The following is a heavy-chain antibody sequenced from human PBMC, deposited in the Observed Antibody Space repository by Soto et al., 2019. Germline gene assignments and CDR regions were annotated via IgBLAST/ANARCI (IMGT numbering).Heavy chain of an antibody. CDR1: GFTFSSYA. J-gene: IGHJ4*02. CDR2: ISGSGGST. Sequence: EVQLLESGGCLVQPGGSLRLSCAASGFTFSSYAMSWVRQAPGKVLEWVSAISGSGGSTYYADAVKGRFTISRDNSKNTLYLQMNSLRAEDTAVYYCAKSASIAARSDYWGQGTLVTVSS. CDR3: AKSASIAARSDY. V-gene: IGHV3-23*01. D-gene: IGHD6-6*01.